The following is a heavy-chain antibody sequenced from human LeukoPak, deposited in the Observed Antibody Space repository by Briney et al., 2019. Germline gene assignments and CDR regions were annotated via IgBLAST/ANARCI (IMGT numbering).Heavy chain of an antibody. CDR3: ARGRAAADDFDL. V-gene: IGHV1-18*01. CDR2: VNNYNGEK. D-gene: IGHD6-13*01. J-gene: IGHJ4*02. CDR1: GYTFISYS. Sequence: ASVKVSCKDSGYTFISYSINWVGQAPGQGLAWVGWVNNYNGEKKNTQKFQGRVSLTTDSSASTAYMELTTLKSDDTGIYYCARGRAAADDFDLWGQGTPVTVSS.